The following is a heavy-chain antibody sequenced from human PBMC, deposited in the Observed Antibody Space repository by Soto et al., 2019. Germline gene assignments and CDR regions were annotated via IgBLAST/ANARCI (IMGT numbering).Heavy chain of an antibody. J-gene: IGHJ4*02. Sequence: EVQLVESGGGLVQPGRSLRLSCAASGFTFDDYAMHWVRQAPGKGLEWVSGISWNSGSIGYADSVKGRFTISRDNAKNSLYLQMNSLRAEDTALYYCAKDKWPTVTTRGYFDYWGQGTLVTVSS. D-gene: IGHD4-4*01. V-gene: IGHV3-9*01. CDR1: GFTFDDYA. CDR2: ISWNSGSI. CDR3: AKDKWPTVTTRGYFDY.